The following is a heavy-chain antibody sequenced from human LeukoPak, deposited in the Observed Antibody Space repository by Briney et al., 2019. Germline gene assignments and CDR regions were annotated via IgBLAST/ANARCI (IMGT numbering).Heavy chain of an antibody. J-gene: IGHJ4*02. Sequence: SVKVSCKASGGTFSSYAIRWVRQAPGQGLEWMGRIIPILGIANYAQKFQGRVTITADKSTSTAYMELSSLRSEDTAVYYCARDRQGIAVAGYFDYWGQETLVTVSS. CDR3: ARDRQGIAVAGYFDY. CDR2: IIPILGIA. D-gene: IGHD6-19*01. V-gene: IGHV1-69*04. CDR1: GGTFSSYA.